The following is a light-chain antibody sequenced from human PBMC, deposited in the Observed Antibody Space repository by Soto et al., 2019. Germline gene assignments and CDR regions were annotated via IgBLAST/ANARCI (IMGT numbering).Light chain of an antibody. V-gene: IGKV1-5*01. CDR3: QQYTTYST. CDR2: DVS. J-gene: IGKJ4*01. CDR1: QSISSW. Sequence: DIQLTQSPSTLSASVGDRVTITCRASQSISSWLAWYQQKPGKAPQLLIYDVSNLESGVPSRFSGSDSGTEFTLTISSLQPDDFATYYCQQYTTYSTFGGGTKVDIK.